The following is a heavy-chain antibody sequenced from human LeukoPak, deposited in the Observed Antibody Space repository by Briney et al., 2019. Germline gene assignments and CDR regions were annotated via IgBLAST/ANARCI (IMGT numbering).Heavy chain of an antibody. CDR2: IKQDGSEK. V-gene: IGHV3-7*01. J-gene: IGHJ6*03. CDR1: GFAFSSYW. Sequence: PGRSLRLSCAASGFAFSSYWMSWFRQAPGQGLEWVANIKQDGSEKFYADSVTGRFTVSRDNAENSLFLQMNSLRAEDTALYYCARVVTAWSMDVWGKGTTVTVSS. CDR3: ARVVTAWSMDV. D-gene: IGHD2-21*02.